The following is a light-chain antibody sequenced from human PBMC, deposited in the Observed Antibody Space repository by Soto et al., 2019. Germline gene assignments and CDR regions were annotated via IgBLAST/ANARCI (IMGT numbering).Light chain of an antibody. J-gene: IGKJ2*01. V-gene: IGKV3-20*01. CDR1: QSVSSSY. CDR2: AAS. Sequence: EIVLTQSPGTLSLSPGERATLSCRASQSVSSSYLAWYQQKPGQAPRLLIYAASSRATGIPDRFSGTGSGTDFTLTISRLEPEDFAVYYCQQYGSSLPRTFGQGTKLEIK. CDR3: QQYGSSLPRT.